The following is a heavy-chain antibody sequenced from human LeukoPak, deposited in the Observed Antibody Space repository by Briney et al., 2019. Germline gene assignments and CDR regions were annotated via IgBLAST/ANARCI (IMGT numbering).Heavy chain of an antibody. Sequence: PGGSLRLSCAASGFIFRNYAMHWVGQAPGKGLEYVSAISSSGDNTYYGDSVKGRFTISRDNSKNTLSLQMSSLRVEDTAVYYCVREERGLAIDYWGQGTLVTVSS. CDR2: ISSSGDNT. D-gene: IGHD5-12*01. V-gene: IGHV3-64*02. CDR1: GFIFRNYA. CDR3: VREERGLAIDY. J-gene: IGHJ4*02.